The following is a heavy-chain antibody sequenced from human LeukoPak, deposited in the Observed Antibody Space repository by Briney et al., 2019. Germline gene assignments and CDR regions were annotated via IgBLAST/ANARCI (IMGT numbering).Heavy chain of an antibody. D-gene: IGHD5-24*01. Sequence: GGSLRLSCVVSGFTFRIYGMNWVRQPPGKGPEWVSYINHTSDSIIYADSVKGRFTLSRDNAKKSLYLHMNSLRAEDSALYYCARATQNGYDYWGQGTLVTVSS. CDR2: INHTSDSI. CDR3: ARATQNGYDY. V-gene: IGHV3-48*01. J-gene: IGHJ4*02. CDR1: GFTFRIYG.